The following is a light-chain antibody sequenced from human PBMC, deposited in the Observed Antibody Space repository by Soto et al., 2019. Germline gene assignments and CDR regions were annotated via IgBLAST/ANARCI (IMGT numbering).Light chain of an antibody. Sequence: QSVLTQPPSASGTPGQRVTISCSGSSXNIGSHIVNWYQQLPGTAPKLLIYSNNQRPSGVPDRFSGSKSGTSASLAISGLQSEDEADYYCASWDDSLDASSFGTGTKVTVL. J-gene: IGLJ1*01. CDR2: SNN. CDR1: SXNIGSHI. CDR3: ASWDDSLDASS. V-gene: IGLV1-44*01.